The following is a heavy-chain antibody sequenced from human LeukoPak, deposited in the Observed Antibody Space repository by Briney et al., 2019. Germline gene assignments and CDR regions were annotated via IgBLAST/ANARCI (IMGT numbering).Heavy chain of an antibody. V-gene: IGHV4-34*01. CDR2: INHSGST. CDR1: GGSFSGYY. CDR3: ARGLRYFDWLSGLFD. D-gene: IGHD3-9*01. Sequence: SETLSLNCAVYGGSFSGYYWSWIRQPPGKGLEWIGEINHSGSTNYNPSLKSRVTISVDTSKNQFSLKLSSVTAADTAVYYCARGLRYFDWLSGLFDWGQGTLVTVSS. J-gene: IGHJ4*02.